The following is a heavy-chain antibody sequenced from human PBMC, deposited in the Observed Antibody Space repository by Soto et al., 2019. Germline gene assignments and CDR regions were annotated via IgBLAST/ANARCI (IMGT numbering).Heavy chain of an antibody. CDR3: ARDPTIFSPGYYYYGMDV. D-gene: IGHD3-9*01. CDR2: IYSGGST. Sequence: PGGSLRLSCAASGFTFSSYWMSWVRQAPGKGLEWVSVIYSGGSTYYADSVKGRFTISRDNSKNTLYLQMNSLRAEDTAVYYCARDPTIFSPGYYYYGMDVWGQGTTVTVSS. V-gene: IGHV3-66*01. CDR1: GFTFSSYW. J-gene: IGHJ6*02.